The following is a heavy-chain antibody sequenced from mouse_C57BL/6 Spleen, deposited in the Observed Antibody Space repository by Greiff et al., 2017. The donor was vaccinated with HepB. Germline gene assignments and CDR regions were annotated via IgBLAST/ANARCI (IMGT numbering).Heavy chain of an antibody. CDR3: TRGGYYYGSSMDY. D-gene: IGHD1-1*01. Sequence: EVQVVESGEGLVKPGGSLKLSCAASGFTFSSYAMSWVRQTPEKRLEWVAYISSGGDYIYYADTVKGRFTISRDNARNTLYLQMSSLKSEDTAMYYCTRGGYYYGSSMDYWGQGTSVTVSS. CDR1: GFTFSSYA. V-gene: IGHV5-9-1*02. J-gene: IGHJ4*01. CDR2: ISSGGDYI.